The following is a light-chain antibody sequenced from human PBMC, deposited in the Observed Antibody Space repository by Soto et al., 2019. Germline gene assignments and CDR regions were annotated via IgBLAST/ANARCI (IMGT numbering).Light chain of an antibody. Sequence: EIVMTQSPATLSVSPGERATLSCRASQSVSSNLAWYQQKPGQAPRLLIYGASTRATGIPARFSGSGSGTDFTLTITSLQSEDFPVYYCQQYNNWPPTFGGGTKVEIK. CDR1: QSVSSN. V-gene: IGKV3-15*01. CDR2: GAS. J-gene: IGKJ4*01. CDR3: QQYNNWPPT.